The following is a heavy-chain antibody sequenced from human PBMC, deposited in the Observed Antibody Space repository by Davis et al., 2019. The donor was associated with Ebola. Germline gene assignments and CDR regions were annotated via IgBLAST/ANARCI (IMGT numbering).Heavy chain of an antibody. CDR3: ARAVPGKEDLDY. V-gene: IGHV3-30*04. CDR2: ASHDGTTT. CDR1: GFPFRNYA. D-gene: IGHD6-19*01. J-gene: IGHJ4*02. Sequence: SLMLPFASSGFPFRNYAMHRVRQTPDKGLEWVAVASHDGTTTYYGDSVTGRFTISRDNSKNTLFLQLNRLRSEDTAVYFCARAVPGKEDLDYWGQGTLVTVSS.